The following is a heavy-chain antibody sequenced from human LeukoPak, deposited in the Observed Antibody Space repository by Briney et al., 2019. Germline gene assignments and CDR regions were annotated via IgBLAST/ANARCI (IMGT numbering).Heavy chain of an antibody. D-gene: IGHD1-1*01. J-gene: IGHJ4*02. Sequence: GRSLRLSCAASGFTFSSYGMHWVRQAPGKGLEWVANIKQDGSEKYYVDSVKGRFTISRDNAKNSLYLQMNSLRAEDTAVYYCARDSPAGRTYFDYWGQGTLVTVSS. CDR1: GFTFSSYG. V-gene: IGHV3-7*05. CDR2: IKQDGSEK. CDR3: ARDSPAGRTYFDY.